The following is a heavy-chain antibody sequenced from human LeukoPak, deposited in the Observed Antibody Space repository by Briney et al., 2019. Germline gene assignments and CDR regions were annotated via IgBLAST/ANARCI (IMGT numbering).Heavy chain of an antibody. V-gene: IGHV3-13*01. CDR1: GWTFSSYD. Sequence: GGALRLSCAASGWTFSSYDMHWVRQATAKGRDGVSAIGTAGDTYYPGSVKGRFTISRENAKNSLHLQMTSLRAGDTAVYYCARVPPTMVVPDIWGQGTMVTVSS. J-gene: IGHJ3*02. CDR3: ARVPPTMVVPDI. CDR2: IGTAGDT. D-gene: IGHD3-10*01.